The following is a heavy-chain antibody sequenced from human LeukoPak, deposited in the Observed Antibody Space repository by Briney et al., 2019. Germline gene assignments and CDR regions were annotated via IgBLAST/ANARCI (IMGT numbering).Heavy chain of an antibody. CDR3: ARDRGQLLIYYFDY. D-gene: IGHD6-6*01. V-gene: IGHV4-61*02. CDR2: IYTSGST. J-gene: IGHJ4*02. Sequence: PSETLSLTCTVSGGSISSGSYDWSWIRQPAGKGLEWIVRIYTSGSTNYNPSLKSRVTISVDTSKNQFSLKLSSVTAAGTAVYYCARDRGQLLIYYFDYWGQGTLVTVSS. CDR1: GGSISSGSYD.